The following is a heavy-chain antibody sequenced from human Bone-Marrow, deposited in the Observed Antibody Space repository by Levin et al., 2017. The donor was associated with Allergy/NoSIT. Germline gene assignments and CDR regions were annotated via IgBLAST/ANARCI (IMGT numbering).Heavy chain of an antibody. D-gene: IGHD1-26*01. CDR1: GYSFANSW. CDR2: IYPDDSDT. V-gene: IGHV5-51*01. J-gene: IGHJ3*02. CDR3: ARRFATATADAFDI. Sequence: GESLKISCRTSGYSFANSWIDWVRQMPGKGLEWIGTIYPDDSDTRYSPSFQGQVTISAAKSLNTAYLQWSGLKASDGAIYYCARRFATATADAFDIWGLGTLVTVSS.